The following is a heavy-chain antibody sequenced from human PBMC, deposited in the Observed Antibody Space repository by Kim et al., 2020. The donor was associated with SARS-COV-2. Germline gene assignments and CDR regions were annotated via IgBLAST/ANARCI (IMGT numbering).Heavy chain of an antibody. D-gene: IGHD3-16*02. J-gene: IGHJ2*01. V-gene: IGHV1-8*01. Sequence: GDAQKFQCRVTMTRNTSRSTAYMERSSLRSEDTAVYYCARDRSDPQWYFDLWGRGTLVTVSS. CDR3: ARDRSDPQWYFDL.